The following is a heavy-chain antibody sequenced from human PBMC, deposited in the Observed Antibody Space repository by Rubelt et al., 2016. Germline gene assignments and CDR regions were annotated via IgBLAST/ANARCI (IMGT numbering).Heavy chain of an antibody. Sequence: QVQLQESGPGLVKPSETLSLTCTVSGDSISAYYWNWIRQPAGKGLEWIGRFYTSGSTNYNPSLKSRVTMSMDTSKNQFSLKLSALTAADTAVYYCARKVATKPSYYYGMDVWGQGTTVTVSS. CDR3: ARKVATKPSYYYGMDV. J-gene: IGHJ6*02. CDR2: FYTSGST. D-gene: IGHD5-12*01. CDR1: GDSISAYY. V-gene: IGHV4-4*07.